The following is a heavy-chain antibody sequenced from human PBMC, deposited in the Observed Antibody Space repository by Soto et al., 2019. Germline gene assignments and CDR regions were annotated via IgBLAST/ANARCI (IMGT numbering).Heavy chain of an antibody. Sequence: EVQLVESGGGLVQPGGSLRLSCAASGFAFSTYWMHWVRQAPGKGLLWVARIKFDGSSTYSADSVKGRFTISRDDAKNTPYLHMSGLRGDDTAVYDCARGAKNIYAMDVWGQGATGTVSS. CDR3: ARGAKNIYAMDV. V-gene: IGHV3-74*01. CDR1: GFAFSTYW. CDR2: IKFDGSST. J-gene: IGHJ6*02.